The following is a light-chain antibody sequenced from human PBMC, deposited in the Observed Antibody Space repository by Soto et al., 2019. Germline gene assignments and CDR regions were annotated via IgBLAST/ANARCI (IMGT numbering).Light chain of an antibody. CDR2: AAS. Sequence: IQMTQSPSSLSASVGDRVTITCRASQNIRNYLNWYQQKPGKAPKLLIYAASDLQNWVPSRFSGSGSGTDFTLTISSLQPEDFATYYCQQSYSTAWTFGQGTKVDIK. CDR1: QNIRNY. V-gene: IGKV1-39*01. CDR3: QQSYSTAWT. J-gene: IGKJ1*01.